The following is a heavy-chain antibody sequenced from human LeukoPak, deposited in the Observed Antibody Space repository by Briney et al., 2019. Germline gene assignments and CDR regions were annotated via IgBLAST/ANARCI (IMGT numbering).Heavy chain of an antibody. CDR3: ASDMITFGRGGVFDY. CDR1: GGSISSYY. CDR2: IYTSGST. J-gene: IGHJ4*02. D-gene: IGHD3-16*01. Sequence: SETLSLTCTVSGGSISSYYWSWIRQPAGKGLEWIGRIYTSGSTNYNPSLKSRVTMSVDTSKNQFSLKLSSVTAADTAVYYCASDMITFGRGGVFDYWGQGTLVTVSS. V-gene: IGHV4-4*07.